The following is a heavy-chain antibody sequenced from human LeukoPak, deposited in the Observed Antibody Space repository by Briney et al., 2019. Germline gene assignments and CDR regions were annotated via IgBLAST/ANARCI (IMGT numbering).Heavy chain of an antibody. V-gene: IGHV3-33*01. D-gene: IGHD3-3*01. CDR2: IWYDGSNK. CDR1: GFTFSSYG. CDR3: ARDIVGSYYDFSGDYGMDV. J-gene: IGHJ6*02. Sequence: RGSLRDSCAASGFTFSSYGMHWVRPAPGKGLEWVAVIWYDGSNKYYADSVKGRFTISRDNSKNTLYLQMNSLRAEDTAVYYCARDIVGSYYDFSGDYGMDVWGQGTTVTVSS.